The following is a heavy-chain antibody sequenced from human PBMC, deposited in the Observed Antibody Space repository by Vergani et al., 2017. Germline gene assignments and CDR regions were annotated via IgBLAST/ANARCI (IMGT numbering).Heavy chain of an antibody. D-gene: IGHD3-9*01. CDR1: GFSLSTSGVG. CDR3: AHSDYDILTGYHYFDY. Sequence: QITLKESGPTLVKPTQTLTLTCTFSGFSLSTSGVGVGWIRQPPGKALEWLALIYWDDDKRYSPSLKSRLTITKDPSKNQVVLTMTNMDPVDTATYYCAHSDYDILTGYHYFDYWGQGTLVTVSS. J-gene: IGHJ4*02. V-gene: IGHV2-5*02. CDR2: IYWDDDK.